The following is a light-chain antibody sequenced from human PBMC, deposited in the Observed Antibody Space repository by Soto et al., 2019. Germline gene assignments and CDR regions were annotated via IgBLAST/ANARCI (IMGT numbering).Light chain of an antibody. Sequence: QSALTQPASVSGSPGQSITISCTGTSSDVGGYTYVSWYQQHPGKAPKLIIYEVINQPSGVSSRFSGSKSGNTASLTISGLQAEDGADYYCSSYTRSNTYIFGTGTKVTVL. CDR3: SSYTRSNTYI. V-gene: IGLV2-14*01. CDR1: SSDVGGYTY. J-gene: IGLJ1*01. CDR2: EVI.